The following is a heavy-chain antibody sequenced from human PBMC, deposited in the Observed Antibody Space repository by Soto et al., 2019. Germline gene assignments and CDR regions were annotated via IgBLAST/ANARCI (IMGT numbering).Heavy chain of an antibody. J-gene: IGHJ6*03. Sequence: PGGSLRLSCAASGFTFSSYSMNRVRQAPGKGLEWVSSISSSSSCTYYADSVKGRFTISRDNSKNTVYVQMNSLRAEDTAVYYCAKDPSGYADGYYYYYYMDVWGKGTTVTVS. CDR1: GFTFSSYS. CDR2: ISSSSSCT. D-gene: IGHD6-25*01. V-gene: IGHV3-21*04. CDR3: AKDPSGYADGYYYYYYMDV.